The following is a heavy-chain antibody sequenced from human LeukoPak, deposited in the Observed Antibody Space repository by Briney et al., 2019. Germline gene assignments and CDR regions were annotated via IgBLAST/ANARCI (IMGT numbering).Heavy chain of an antibody. Sequence: GGSLRLSCAASGFTFGGYAMSWVRQAPGKGLEWVANIKQDGSDKYYVDSVKGRFTISRDNAKNSVYLQMNSLRAEDTAVYYCARDKVVGATLFDYWGQGTLVTVSS. CDR3: ARDKVVGATLFDY. J-gene: IGHJ4*02. CDR1: GFTFGGYA. CDR2: IKQDGSDK. V-gene: IGHV3-7*01. D-gene: IGHD1-26*01.